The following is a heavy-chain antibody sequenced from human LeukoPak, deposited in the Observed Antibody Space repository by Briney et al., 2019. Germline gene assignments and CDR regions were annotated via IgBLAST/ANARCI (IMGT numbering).Heavy chain of an antibody. CDR2: IIPIFGTA. D-gene: IGHD1-26*01. CDR3: ARDGAGRRGDY. V-gene: IGHV1-69*01. Sequence: ASVNVSCKASGGTFSSYAISWVRQAPGQGLEWMGGIIPIFGTANYAQKFQGRVTITADESTSTAYMELSSLRSEDTAVYYCARDGAGRRGDYWGQGTLVTVSS. J-gene: IGHJ4*02. CDR1: GGTFSSYA.